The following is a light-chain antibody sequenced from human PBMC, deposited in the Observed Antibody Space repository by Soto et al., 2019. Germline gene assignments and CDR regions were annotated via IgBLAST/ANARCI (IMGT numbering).Light chain of an antibody. CDR1: SSDVGDYNY. V-gene: IGLV2-8*01. J-gene: IGLJ3*02. Sequence: QSALTQLPSASGSPGQSVTISCTGTSSDVGDYNYVSWYQQHPGKAPKLMIYEVSKRPSGVPDRFSGSKSGNTASLTVSGLQAEDEADYYCSSYAGSNNWVFGVGTKLTVL. CDR3: SSYAGSNNWV. CDR2: EVS.